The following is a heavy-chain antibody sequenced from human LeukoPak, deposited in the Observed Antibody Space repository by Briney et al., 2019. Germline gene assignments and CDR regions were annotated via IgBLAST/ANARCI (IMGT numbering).Heavy chain of an antibody. D-gene: IGHD5-18*01. V-gene: IGHV4-31*03. CDR3: ARDKGYSYGYWFDP. CDR1: GGSISSGGYY. J-gene: IGHJ5*02. CDR2: IYYSGST. Sequence: TLSLTCTVSGGSISSGGYYWSWIHQHPGKGLEWIGYIYYSGSTYYNPSLKSRVTISVDTSKNQFSLKLSSVTAADTAVYYCARDKGYSYGYWFDPWGQGTLVTVSS.